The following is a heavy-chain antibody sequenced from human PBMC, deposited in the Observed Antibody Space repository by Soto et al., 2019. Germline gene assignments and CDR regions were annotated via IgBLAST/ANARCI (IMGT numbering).Heavy chain of an antibody. CDR3: AKDGAHRYCRRSSCHPARAY. CDR1: GVTFSSFC. Sequence: AGGSPIVSSGAAGVTFSSFCMHLVRQAPGKGLEWVAVISYDGSNKYYADSVKGRFTISRDNSNNMLYLQMDSLRAEDTAVYYCAKDGAHRYCRRSSCHPARAYRGQGTLVTVSS. J-gene: IGHJ4*02. V-gene: IGHV3-30*18. D-gene: IGHD2-15*01. CDR2: ISYDGSNK.